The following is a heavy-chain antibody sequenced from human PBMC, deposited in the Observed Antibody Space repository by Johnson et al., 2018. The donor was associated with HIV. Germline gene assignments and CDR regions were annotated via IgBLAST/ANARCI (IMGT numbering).Heavy chain of an antibody. Sequence: VQVVESGGGVVQPGGSLRLSCAASGFTFSSYGIHWVRQAPGKGLEWVAFIRYDGSNKYYADSVKGRFTISRDNSKNTLYLQMNSLRAEDTAVYYCVKDDYYGSGSYFAFDIWGQGTMVTVSS. V-gene: IGHV3-30*02. CDR1: GFTFSSYG. CDR3: VKDDYYGSGSYFAFDI. D-gene: IGHD3-10*01. CDR2: IRYDGSNK. J-gene: IGHJ3*02.